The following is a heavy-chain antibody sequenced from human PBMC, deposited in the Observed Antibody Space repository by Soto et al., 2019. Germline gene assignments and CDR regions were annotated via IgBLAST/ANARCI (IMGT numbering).Heavy chain of an antibody. Sequence: QVQLQESGPGLVKPSETLSLTCTVSGVSVSSGSYYWSWIRQPPGKGLEWIGYISYSGSTNYNSSLKSRVTIPKDASENQFSLKLSSVTAADTAVYYCARYRTGGTGFDYWGQGTLVTVSS. D-gene: IGHD1-1*01. V-gene: IGHV4-61*01. CDR1: GVSVSSGSYY. CDR2: ISYSGST. CDR3: ARYRTGGTGFDY. J-gene: IGHJ4*02.